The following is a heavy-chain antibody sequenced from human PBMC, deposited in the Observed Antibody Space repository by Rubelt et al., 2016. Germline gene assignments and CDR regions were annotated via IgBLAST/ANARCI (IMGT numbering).Heavy chain of an antibody. CDR1: GGSISSYY. CDR2: IYYSGST. J-gene: IGHJ5*02. CDR3: AILGGNSFYSWFDP. D-gene: IGHD4-23*01. V-gene: IGHV4-59*12. Sequence: QVQLQESGPGLVKPSETLSLTCTVSGGSISSYYWSWIRQPPGKGLEWIGYIYYSGSTNYNPSLKSRVIISVDTSKNQFSLKLSVVTAADTAVYYCAILGGNSFYSWFDPCGQGTLVTVSS.